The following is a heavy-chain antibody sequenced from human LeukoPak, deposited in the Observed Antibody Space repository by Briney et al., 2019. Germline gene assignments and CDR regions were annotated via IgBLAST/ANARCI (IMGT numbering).Heavy chain of an antibody. D-gene: IGHD3-16*01. V-gene: IGHV3-23*01. J-gene: IGHJ4*02. CDR1: GFTFRRYA. Sequence: GGSLRLSCAPSGFTFRRYAMSWVRQAPGKGLEWVSLIIDDGHTTSYADSVKGRFTISRDNSQHTLFLQMNSLRAEATAVYYCAKYGGHTLPHYYLDYWGQGTQVTVSS. CDR2: IIDDGHTT. CDR3: AKYGGHTLPHYYLDY.